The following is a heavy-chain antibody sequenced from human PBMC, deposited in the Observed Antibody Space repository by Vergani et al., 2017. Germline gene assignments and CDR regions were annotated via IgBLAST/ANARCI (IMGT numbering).Heavy chain of an antibody. Sequence: QVQLQQWGAGVVKPSGTLSLTCAVFGESFSSFYWSWIRQPPGKGLEGIGEINNDGHTNYNSSLGSRVTVSRDTAKNQFSLNLMSVTAADTAMYYCAVRPRVNLVGREIVTKRTFDYWGQGSLVTVSS. CDR3: AVRPRVNLVGREIVTKRTFDY. V-gene: IGHV4-34*02. CDR1: GESFSSFY. CDR2: INNDGHT. D-gene: IGHD2-8*02. J-gene: IGHJ4*02.